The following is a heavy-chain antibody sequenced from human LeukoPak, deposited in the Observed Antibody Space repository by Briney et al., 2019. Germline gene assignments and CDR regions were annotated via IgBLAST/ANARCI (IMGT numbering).Heavy chain of an antibody. CDR1: GFTFTSSA. CDR3: AAVRLRFLEWWDFYYMDV. V-gene: IGHV1-58*02. D-gene: IGHD3-3*01. Sequence: ASVKVSCKASGFTFTSSAMQWVRQARGQRLEWIGWIVVGSGNTNYANKLQERGTITRAMSTSTAYMELRSLRSEDTAVYYCAAVRLRFLEWWDFYYMDVWGKGTTVTVSS. J-gene: IGHJ6*03. CDR2: IVVGSGNT.